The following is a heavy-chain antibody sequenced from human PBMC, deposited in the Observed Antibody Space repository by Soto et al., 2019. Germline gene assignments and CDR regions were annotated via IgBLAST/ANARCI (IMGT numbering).Heavy chain of an antibody. D-gene: IGHD6-19*01. J-gene: IGHJ5*02. V-gene: IGHV1-18*04. Sequence: ASVKVSCKASGYIFTNYGISWLLQAPGQGLEWMGWISAYNGNTDYAQKLQGRVTMATDTSTSTAYMELRSLRSDDTAVYYCARDRLVSSGWYILGDYNWFDPWGQGTQVTSPQ. CDR2: ISAYNGNT. CDR1: GYIFTNYG. CDR3: ARDRLVSSGWYILGDYNWFDP.